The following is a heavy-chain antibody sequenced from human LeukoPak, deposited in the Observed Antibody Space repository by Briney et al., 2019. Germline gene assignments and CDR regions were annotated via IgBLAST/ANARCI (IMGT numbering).Heavy chain of an antibody. CDR3: AKDRQTGWFGEWLNWFDP. CDR1: GFTFSSYW. CDR2: IKQDGSEK. D-gene: IGHD3-10*01. V-gene: IGHV3-7*01. Sequence: GGSLRLSCAASGFTFSSYWMSWVRQAPGKGLEWVANIKQDGSEKYYVDSVKGRFTISRDNAKNSLYLQMNSLRAEDTAVYYCAKDRQTGWFGEWLNWFDPWGQGTLVTVSS. J-gene: IGHJ5*02.